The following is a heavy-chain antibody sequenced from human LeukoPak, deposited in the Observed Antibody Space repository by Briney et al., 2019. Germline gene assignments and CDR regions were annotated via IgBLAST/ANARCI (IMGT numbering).Heavy chain of an antibody. J-gene: IGHJ6*02. CDR2: INHSGST. CDR1: GGSFSGYY. D-gene: IGHD1/OR15-1a*01. V-gene: IGHV4-34*01. Sequence: PSETLSLTCAVYGGSFSGYYWSWIRQPPGKGLEWIGEINHSGSTNYNPSLKSRVTISVDTSKNQFSLKLSSVTAADTAVYYCARNRRYGMDVWGQRTTVTVSS. CDR3: ARNRRYGMDV.